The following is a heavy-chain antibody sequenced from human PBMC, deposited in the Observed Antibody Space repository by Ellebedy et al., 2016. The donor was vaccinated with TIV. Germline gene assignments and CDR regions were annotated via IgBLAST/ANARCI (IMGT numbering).Heavy chain of an antibody. J-gene: IGHJ4*02. V-gene: IGHV3-23*01. CDR3: VRDFDY. Sequence: GESLKISXAASGFTFTTYAMTWVRQAPGKGLEWVSTISDSGDRTYYADSVRGRFAIARDNSRNTLYLQMTSLRAEGTAVYYCVRDFDYWGQGTLVTVSS. CDR1: GFTFTTYA. CDR2: ISDSGDRT.